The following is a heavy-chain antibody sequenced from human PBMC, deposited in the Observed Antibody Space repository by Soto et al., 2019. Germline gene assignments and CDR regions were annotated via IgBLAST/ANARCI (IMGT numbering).Heavy chain of an antibody. Sequence: QLQLQESGPGLVKPSETLSLTCTVSGGSISSSSYYWGWIRQPPGKGLEWIGSIYYSGSTYYNPSLKSRVTISVDTSKDQLSLKLSSVTAADTAVYYCARRIRPGYEYYYYMDVWGKGTTVTVSS. J-gene: IGHJ6*03. CDR2: IYYSGST. CDR1: GGSISSSSYY. CDR3: ARRIRPGYEYYYYMDV. V-gene: IGHV4-39*01.